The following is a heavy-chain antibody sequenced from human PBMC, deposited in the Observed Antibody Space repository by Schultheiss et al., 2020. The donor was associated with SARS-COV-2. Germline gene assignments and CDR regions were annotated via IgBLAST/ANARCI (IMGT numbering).Heavy chain of an antibody. V-gene: IGHV3-30*02. D-gene: IGHD2-15*01. CDR2: IRYDGRTE. J-gene: IGHJ4*02. CDR3: AREKVVITAAGLDY. Sequence: SCAASGFNFWNYGMHWVRQAPGKVLEWVAFIRYDGRTEEYADSVKGRVTISRDNSKNTLFLQLNSLRREDTAVYYCAREKVVITAAGLDYWGQGALVTVSS. CDR1: GFNFWNYG.